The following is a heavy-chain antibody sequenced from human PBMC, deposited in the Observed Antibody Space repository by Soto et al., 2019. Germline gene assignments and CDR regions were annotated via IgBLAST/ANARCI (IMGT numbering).Heavy chain of an antibody. CDR1: GFTFSNHG. J-gene: IGHJ3*02. CDR2: IWYDGSNK. V-gene: IGHV3-33*01. CDR3: ARESMASRYSSSLPGNDTFDI. Sequence: GGPLRLSCAASGFTFSNHGMHWVRQAPAQRLEWVAVIWYDGSNKYYADSVKGRFTISRDNSKNTLYLQMNSLRADDTAVYYCARESMASRYSSSLPGNDTFDICGQGTMVTVSS. D-gene: IGHD6-6*01.